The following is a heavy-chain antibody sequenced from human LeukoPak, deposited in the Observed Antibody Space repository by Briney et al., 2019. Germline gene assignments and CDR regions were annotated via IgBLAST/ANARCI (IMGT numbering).Heavy chain of an antibody. Sequence: ASVKVSCKASGYTFTSYYMHCVRQAPGQGLEWMGIINPSGGSTSYAQKFQGRVTMTRDTSTSTVYMELSSLRSEDTAVYYCAREPYSSGGRMDFDYWGQGTLVTVSS. J-gene: IGHJ4*02. CDR2: INPSGGST. CDR1: GYTFTSYY. D-gene: IGHD6-19*01. V-gene: IGHV1-46*01. CDR3: AREPYSSGGRMDFDY.